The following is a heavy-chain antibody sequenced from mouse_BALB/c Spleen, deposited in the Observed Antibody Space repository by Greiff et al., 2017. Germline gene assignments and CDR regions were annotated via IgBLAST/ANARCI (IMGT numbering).Heavy chain of an antibody. CDR3: ARSAGFFDY. J-gene: IGHJ2*01. V-gene: IGHV1-4*02. Sequence: VKLMESAAELARPGASVKMSCKASGYTFTSYTMHWVKQRPGQGLEWIGYINPSSGYTEYNQKFKDKTTLTADKSSSTAYMQLSSLTSEDSAVYYCARSAGFFDYWGQGTTLTVSS. CDR2: INPSSGYT. D-gene: IGHD3-1*01. CDR1: GYTFTSYT.